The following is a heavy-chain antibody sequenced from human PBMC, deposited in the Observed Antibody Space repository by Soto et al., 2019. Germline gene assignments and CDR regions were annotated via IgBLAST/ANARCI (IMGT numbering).Heavy chain of an antibody. V-gene: IGHV1-24*01. D-gene: IGHD5-18*01. Sequence: QVQLVQSGAEVKKPGASVKVSCKVSGYTLTELSMHWVLQAPRKGLEWMGGYDPEDGETIYAQKFQGRVTMTEDTSTDTAYMELSSLRSEDTAVYYCATVALLSSILDTARRYSWFDPWGQGTLVTVSS. CDR3: ATVALLSSILDTARRYSWFDP. J-gene: IGHJ5*02. CDR1: GYTLTELS. CDR2: YDPEDGET.